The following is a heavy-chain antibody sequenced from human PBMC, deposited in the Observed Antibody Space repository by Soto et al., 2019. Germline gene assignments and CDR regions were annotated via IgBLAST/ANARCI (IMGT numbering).Heavy chain of an antibody. V-gene: IGHV1-18*01. J-gene: IGHJ4*02. CDR1: GYTFSNYG. Sequence: VQLVQSGAEVKKPGASVKVSCKASGYTFSNYGISWVRQAPGQGLEWMGWISAHSGDTNYAQSLQGRVTMTTDTSTSTAYMELRSLRSDDTAVYYCAVGTYNDYWGQGTLVTVSS. D-gene: IGHD7-27*01. CDR2: ISAHSGDT. CDR3: AVGTYNDY.